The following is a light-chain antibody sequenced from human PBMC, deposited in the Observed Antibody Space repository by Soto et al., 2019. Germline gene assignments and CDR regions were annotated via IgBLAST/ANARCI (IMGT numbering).Light chain of an antibody. V-gene: IGKV1-39*01. Sequence: DIQMTQSPSSLSASVGDRVTITCRASQIISTYLNWYQQRAGLAPRLLIYAASRLQSGVPPRFSGSGSGTDFTLTISSLQPEDFATYFCQQTYSAPPTFGQGTKVDIK. J-gene: IGKJ1*01. CDR2: AAS. CDR3: QQTYSAPPT. CDR1: QIISTY.